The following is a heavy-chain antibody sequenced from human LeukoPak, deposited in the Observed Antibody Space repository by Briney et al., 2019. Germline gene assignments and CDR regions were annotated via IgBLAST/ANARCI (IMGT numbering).Heavy chain of an antibody. CDR1: GFTFTNNF. D-gene: IGHD3-3*01. CDR2: IKQDGSET. V-gene: IGHV3-7*01. Sequence: GGSLRLSCAASGFTFTNNFMSWVRQVPGKGLEWVANIKQDGSETTYADSVKGRFTISRDNAKNSLYLQVNSLRAEDTAVYYCARGSRFGVVGRDAFDIWGQGTVVTVSS. J-gene: IGHJ3*02. CDR3: ARGSRFGVVGRDAFDI.